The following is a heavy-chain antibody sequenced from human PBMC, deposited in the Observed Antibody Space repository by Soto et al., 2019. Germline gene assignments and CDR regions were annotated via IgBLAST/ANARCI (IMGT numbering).Heavy chain of an antibody. D-gene: IGHD6-6*01. CDR1: GYPLTELS. V-gene: IGHV1-24*01. Sequence: ASVKIACKVSGYPLTELSMQWVGQAHGRGLEWMGGFDPEDGETIYAQKFQGRVTMTEDTSTDTAYMELSSLRSEDTAVYYCATGGPEYSSSSSNYYYGMDVWGQGTTVTVSS. CDR2: FDPEDGET. CDR3: ATGGPEYSSSSSNYYYGMDV. J-gene: IGHJ6*02.